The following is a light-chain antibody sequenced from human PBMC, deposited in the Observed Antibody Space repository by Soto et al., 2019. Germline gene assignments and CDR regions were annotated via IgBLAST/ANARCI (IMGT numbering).Light chain of an antibody. V-gene: IGKV3-15*01. CDR3: QEYIQWPPGM. J-gene: IGKJ1*01. CDR2: RAS. CDR1: QNIYSN. Sequence: IVMTQSPATLSVSPGERVTLSCRASQNIYSNIAWYQQRPGQAPRLLIYRASTRATGVPARFSGSGSGTEFTLTISSLQSEDFAVYYCQEYIQWPPGMFGPGTTVDIK.